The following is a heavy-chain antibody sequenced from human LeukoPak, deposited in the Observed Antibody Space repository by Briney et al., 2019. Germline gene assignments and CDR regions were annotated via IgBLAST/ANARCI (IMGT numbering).Heavy chain of an antibody. CDR1: GFTFDDYA. CDR3: AKDLNRDYYDSSDPFDY. D-gene: IGHD3-22*01. Sequence: GGSLRLSCAASGFTFDDYAMHWVRQAPGKGLEWVSLISGDGGSTYYADSVKGRFTISRDNSKNSLYLQMNSLRAEDTAVYYCAKDLNRDYYDSSDPFDYWGQGTLVTVSS. CDR2: ISGDGGST. J-gene: IGHJ4*02. V-gene: IGHV3-43*02.